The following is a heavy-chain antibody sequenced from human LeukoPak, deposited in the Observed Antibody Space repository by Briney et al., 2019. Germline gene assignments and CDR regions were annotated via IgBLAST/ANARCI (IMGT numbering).Heavy chain of an antibody. CDR3: AKNGHYYYYGMDV. D-gene: IGHD2-8*01. V-gene: IGHV3-23*01. J-gene: IGHJ6*02. CDR1: GFTFSSYA. CDR2: IGGSGSGT. Sequence: GGSLRLSCAASGFTFSSYAMSWVRQAPGKGLEWVSVIGGSGSGTYYADSVKGRFTISRDNSKNTLYLQMNSLRAEDTAVYYCAKNGHYYYYGMDVWGQGTTVTVSS.